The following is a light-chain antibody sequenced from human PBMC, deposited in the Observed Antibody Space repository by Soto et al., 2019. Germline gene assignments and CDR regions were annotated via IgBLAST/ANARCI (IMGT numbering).Light chain of an antibody. CDR3: QQYGSSGT. Sequence: EIVLTQSPATLSVSPGERVTLSCRASQSVSDNLAWYQQKPGQAPRLLIYGASSRATGIPDRFSGSGSGTDFTLTISRLEPEDFAVYYCQQYGSSGTFGQGTKVDIK. CDR1: QSVSDN. V-gene: IGKV3-20*01. J-gene: IGKJ1*01. CDR2: GAS.